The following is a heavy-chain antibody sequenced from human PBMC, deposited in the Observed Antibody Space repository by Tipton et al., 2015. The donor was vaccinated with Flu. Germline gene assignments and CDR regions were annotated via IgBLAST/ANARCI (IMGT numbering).Heavy chain of an antibody. CDR3: ARLRAYYYDSSGYRPPIYYYGMDV. V-gene: IGHV1-46*01. J-gene: IGHJ6*02. CDR2: INPSGGST. D-gene: IGHD3-22*01. Sequence: QMQLVQSGAEVKKPGASVKVSCKASGYTFTSYDMHWVRQAPGQGLEWMAIINPSGGSTSYAQKFQGRVTMTRDTSTSTVYMELSSLRSEDTAVYYCARLRAYYYDSSGYRPPIYYYGMDVWGQGTTVTVSS. CDR1: GYTFTSYD.